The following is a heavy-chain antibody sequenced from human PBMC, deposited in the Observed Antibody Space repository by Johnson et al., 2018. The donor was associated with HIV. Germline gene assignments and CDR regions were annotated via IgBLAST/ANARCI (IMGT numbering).Heavy chain of an antibody. Sequence: QVHLVESGGGVVQPGRSLRLSCAASGFTFRSYGMHWVRQAPGKGLEWVAVIWYDGSNTYYADSVRGRFTLSRDISKNTVYLQMNSLRAEDTAVYYCAKDKVDTAMVSDAFDIWGQGTMVTVSS. CDR1: GFTFRSYG. V-gene: IGHV3-33*06. J-gene: IGHJ3*02. CDR3: AKDKVDTAMVSDAFDI. CDR2: IWYDGSNT. D-gene: IGHD5-18*01.